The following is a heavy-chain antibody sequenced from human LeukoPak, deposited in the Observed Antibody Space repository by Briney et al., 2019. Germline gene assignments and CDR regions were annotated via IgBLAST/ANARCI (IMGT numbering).Heavy chain of an antibody. V-gene: IGHV1-2*02. CDR3: AREPRASYDDSSPPFDY. D-gene: IGHD3-22*01. CDR1: GYTFTGYY. CDR2: INPNSGGT. Sequence: ASVKVSCKASGYTFTGYYMHWVRQAPGQGLEWMGWINPNSGGTNYAQKFQGRVTMTRDTSISTAYMELSRLRSDDTAVYYCAREPRASYDDSSPPFDYWGQGTLVTVSS. J-gene: IGHJ4*02.